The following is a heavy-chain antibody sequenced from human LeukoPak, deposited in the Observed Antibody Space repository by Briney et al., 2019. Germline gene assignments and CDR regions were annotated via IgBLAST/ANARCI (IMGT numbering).Heavy chain of an antibody. CDR3: SSLVGDGPYDDFDI. J-gene: IGHJ3*02. Sequence: PRGSRRLSCAASGFTFSIFSMNWVRPAPGRGLEWVSSISSSSSYIYYADSVKGRFTSSSDNAKTSLYLQMISLRAEDTDVYYCSSLVGDGPYDDFDIWGQGTMVTVSS. CDR2: ISSSSSYI. CDR1: GFTFSIFS. D-gene: IGHD2-8*02. V-gene: IGHV3-21*01.